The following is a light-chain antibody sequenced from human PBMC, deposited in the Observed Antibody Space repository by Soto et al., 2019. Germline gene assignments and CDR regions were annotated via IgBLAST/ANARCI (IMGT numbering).Light chain of an antibody. J-gene: IGKJ1*01. CDR2: DAS. CDR3: QQYNSYPRT. CDR1: QSISSW. V-gene: IGKV1-5*01. Sequence: DIQMTQSPSTLSASLVYRVTITWRASQSISSWLAWYQQKPGKAPKLLIYDASSLESGVPSRFRGSGSGTEFTLTISSLQPDDFATYYCQQYNSYPRTFGHGTKVDIK.